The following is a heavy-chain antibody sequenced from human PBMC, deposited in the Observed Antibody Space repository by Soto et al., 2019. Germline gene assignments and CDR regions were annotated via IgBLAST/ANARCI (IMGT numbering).Heavy chain of an antibody. J-gene: IGHJ4*02. CDR2: INHSGST. CDR3: ARIRGSSSRALVSRAVPYFDY. Sequence: SETLSLTCAVYGGSFSGYYWSWIRQPPGKGLEWIGEINHSGSTNYNPSLKSRVTISVDTSKNQFSLKLSSVTAADTAVYYCARIRGSSSRALVSRAVPYFDYWGQGTLVTVSS. CDR1: GGSFSGYY. V-gene: IGHV4-34*01. D-gene: IGHD6-6*01.